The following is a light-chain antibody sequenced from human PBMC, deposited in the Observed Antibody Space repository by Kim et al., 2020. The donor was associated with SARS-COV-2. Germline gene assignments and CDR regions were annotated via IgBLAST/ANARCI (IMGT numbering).Light chain of an antibody. Sequence: SVGDKVTITCRASQDVSESLAWFQQKTGRVPKRLIYAASSLQSGVPSRFSGSGSGTEFTLTISSLQPEDFATYYCLQYNSYPPMYTFGQGTKLEI. CDR3: LQYNSYPPMYT. CDR2: AAS. J-gene: IGKJ2*01. CDR1: QDVSES. V-gene: IGKV1-17*03.